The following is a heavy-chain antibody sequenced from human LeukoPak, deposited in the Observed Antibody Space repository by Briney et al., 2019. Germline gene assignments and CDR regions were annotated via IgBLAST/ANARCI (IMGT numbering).Heavy chain of an antibody. CDR3: AQVTSSGTLGMDV. CDR2: LDGDGRRT. CDR1: EFTFSSYV. J-gene: IGHJ6*02. V-gene: IGHV3-23*01. D-gene: IGHD6-13*01. Sequence: GGSLRLSCAASEFTFSSYVMSWVRQAPGKGLEWVSSLDGDGRRTYYADSVKGRFTISRDNAKHSLYLQMNSLRAEDTAVYYCAQVTSSGTLGMDVWGQGTTVTVSS.